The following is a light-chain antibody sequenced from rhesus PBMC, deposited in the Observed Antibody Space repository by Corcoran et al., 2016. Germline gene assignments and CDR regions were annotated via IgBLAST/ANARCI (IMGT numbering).Light chain of an antibody. CDR3: QTYHNWPYS. Sequence: EIVLTQSPATLSLSPGERATLSCRASQSVSSSLAWYQQRPGQLPRLLIYGAYTRAPGIPDRFSGSGSGPDFTLTIRSLEPEDFSVFYCQTYHNWPYSFGQGTTVDI. CDR1: QSVSSS. CDR2: GAY. J-gene: IGKJ2*01. V-gene: IGKV3-42*03.